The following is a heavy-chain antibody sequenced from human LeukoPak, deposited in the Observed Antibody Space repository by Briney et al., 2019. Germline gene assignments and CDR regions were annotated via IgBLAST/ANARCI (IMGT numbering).Heavy chain of an antibody. J-gene: IGHJ5*02. CDR1: GYTFTSYG. CDR2: MNPNSGNT. CDR3: ASTHGSGSYSGRDWFDP. V-gene: IGHV1-8*02. Sequence: ASVKVSCKASGYTFTSYGINWVRQATGQGLEWMGWMNPNSGNTGYAQKFQGRVTMTRNTSISTAYMELSSLRSEDTAVYYCASTHGSGSYSGRDWFDPWGQGTLVTVSS. D-gene: IGHD3-10*01.